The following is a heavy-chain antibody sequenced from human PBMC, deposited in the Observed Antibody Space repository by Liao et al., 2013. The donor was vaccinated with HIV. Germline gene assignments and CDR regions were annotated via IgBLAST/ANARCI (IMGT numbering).Heavy chain of an antibody. J-gene: IGHJ3*02. V-gene: IGHV4-61*02. CDR1: GGSISSGSYY. Sequence: QVQLQESGPGLVKPSQTLSLTCTVSGGSISSGSYYWSWIRQPAGKGLEWIGRIYTSGSTNYNPSLKSRVTISVDTSKNQFSLKLSSVTAADTAIYFCARGRNAFDIWGQGTIVTVSS. CDR3: ARGRNAFDI. D-gene: IGHD1-14*01. CDR2: IYTSGST.